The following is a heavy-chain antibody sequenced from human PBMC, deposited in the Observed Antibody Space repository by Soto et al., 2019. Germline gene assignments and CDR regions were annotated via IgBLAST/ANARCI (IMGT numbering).Heavy chain of an antibody. CDR3: TRHTWGVVGTTVVYYYYYMDV. D-gene: IGHD1-7*01. J-gene: IGHJ6*03. V-gene: IGHV1-69*13. CDR1: GGTFSSYA. CDR2: IIPIFGTA. Sequence: SVKVSCKASGGTFSSYAISWVRQAPGQGLEWMGGIIPIFGTANYAQKFQGRVTITADESTSTAYMELSSLKTEDTAVYYCTRHTWGVVGTTVVYYYYYMDVWGKGTTVTVSS.